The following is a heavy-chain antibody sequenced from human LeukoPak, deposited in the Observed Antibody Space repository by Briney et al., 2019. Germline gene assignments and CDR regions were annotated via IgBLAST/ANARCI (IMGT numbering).Heavy chain of an antibody. D-gene: IGHD5-24*01. CDR2: IWYDGSNK. CDR3: ARDTRPTMATICFNY. CDR1: GFTFSRYG. V-gene: IGHV3-33*01. J-gene: IGHJ4*02. Sequence: GGSLRLSCAASGFTFSRYGMHWVRQAPGKGLEWVAVIWYDGSNKYYADSVKGRFTISRDNSKNTLYLQMNSLRAEDTAVYYCARDTRPTMATICFNYWGQRTLVTVYS.